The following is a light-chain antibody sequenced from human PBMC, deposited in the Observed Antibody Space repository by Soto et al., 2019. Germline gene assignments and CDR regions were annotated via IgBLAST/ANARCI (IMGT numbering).Light chain of an antibody. CDR2: DAS. CDR1: QSISSW. J-gene: IGKJ1*01. Sequence: DIQMTQSPSTLSASVGDRVTITCRASQSISSWLAWYQQKPGKAPKILIYDASSLESGVPSRFSGGGSGTEFTLTISSLQPDDFATYYCQQYNSYWTLGQGTKVDIK. CDR3: QQYNSYWT. V-gene: IGKV1-5*01.